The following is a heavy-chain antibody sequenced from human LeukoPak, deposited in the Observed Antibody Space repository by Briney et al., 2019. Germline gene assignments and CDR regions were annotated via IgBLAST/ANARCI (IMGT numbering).Heavy chain of an antibody. CDR3: ARGLSSRYYYGSGGTHNWFDP. J-gene: IGHJ5*02. V-gene: IGHV4-38-2*02. Sequence: SETLSLTCTVSGYSISTGYYWDWIRQPPGKGLEWIGTFYHGGSTYYNPSLKSRVTISVDTSKNQFSLKLSSVTAADTAVYYCARGLSSRYYYGSGGTHNWFDPWGQGTLVTVSS. D-gene: IGHD3-10*01. CDR1: GYSISTGYY. CDR2: FYHGGST.